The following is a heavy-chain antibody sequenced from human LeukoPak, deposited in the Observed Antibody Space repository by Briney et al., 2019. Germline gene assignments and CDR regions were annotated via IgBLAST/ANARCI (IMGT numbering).Heavy chain of an antibody. CDR2: IYYSGST. J-gene: IGHJ5*02. V-gene: IGHV4-59*01. CDR1: GGSISSYY. D-gene: IGHD6-6*01. CDR3: ARTSSSSFYAWFDP. Sequence: PSETLSLTCTVSGGSISSYYWSWIRQPLGKGLEWIGYIYYSGSTNYNPSLKSRVTISVDTSKNQFSLKLSSVTAADTAVYYCARTSSSSFYAWFDPWGQGTLVTVSS.